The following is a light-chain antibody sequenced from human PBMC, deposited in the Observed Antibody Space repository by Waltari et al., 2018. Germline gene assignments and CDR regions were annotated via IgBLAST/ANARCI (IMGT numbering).Light chain of an antibody. CDR3: CSYTGSSTSYG. CDR1: STDLASYNL. V-gene: IGLV2-23*01. Sequence: QSALSQPASVSGSPGQSLTITCTGASTDLASYNLVAWYQHHPNSAPTLILYEATKRPSGISHRFAGAKSGATASLRISGLQADDEADYYCCSYTGSSTSYGCGGGTKVTVL. CDR2: EAT. J-gene: IGLJ1*01.